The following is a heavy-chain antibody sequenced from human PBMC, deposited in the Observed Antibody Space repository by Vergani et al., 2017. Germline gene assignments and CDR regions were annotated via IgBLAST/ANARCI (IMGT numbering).Heavy chain of an antibody. V-gene: IGHV1-2*02. Sequence: QVQLVQSGAEVKKPGSSVKVSCRASGYTFSSFAIHWVRQAPGQGLEWMGRINPNSGGTNYAQKFQGRVTMTRDTSISTAYMELSRLRSDDTAVYYCARSWLCSSTSCYRGGYNWFDPWGQGTLVTVSS. CDR3: ARSWLCSSTSCYRGGYNWFDP. J-gene: IGHJ5*02. CDR2: INPNSGGT. CDR1: GYTFSSFA. D-gene: IGHD2-2*02.